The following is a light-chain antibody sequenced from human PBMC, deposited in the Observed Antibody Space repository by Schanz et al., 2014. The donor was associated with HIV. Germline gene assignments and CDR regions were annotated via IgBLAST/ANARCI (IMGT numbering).Light chain of an antibody. J-gene: IGLJ2*01. CDR2: EIS. Sequence: QSALTQPASVSGSPGQSITISCTGTSSDVGSYNLLSWYQQYSGKAPKLMIYEISKWPSGVSNRFSGSKSGNTASLTVSGLQAEDEADYYCSSHAGSDKFGIFGGGTKLTVL. CDR1: SSDVGSYNL. V-gene: IGLV2-14*02. CDR3: SSHAGSDKFGI.